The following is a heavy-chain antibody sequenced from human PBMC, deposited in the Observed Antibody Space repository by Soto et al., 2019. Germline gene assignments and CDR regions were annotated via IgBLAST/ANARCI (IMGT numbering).Heavy chain of an antibody. Sequence: SETLSLTCAVYGGSFSGYYWSWIRQPPGKGLEWIGEINHSGSTNYNPSLKSRVTISVDTPKNQFSLKLSSVTAADTAVYYCARGGDIVLVPAARNWFDPWGQGTLVTVSS. J-gene: IGHJ5*02. CDR1: GGSFSGYY. CDR3: ARGGDIVLVPAARNWFDP. V-gene: IGHV4-34*01. CDR2: INHSGST. D-gene: IGHD2-2*01.